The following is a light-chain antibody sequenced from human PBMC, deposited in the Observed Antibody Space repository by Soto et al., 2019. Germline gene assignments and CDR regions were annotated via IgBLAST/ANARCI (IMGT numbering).Light chain of an antibody. CDR1: QYIYTR. CDR2: QAS. J-gene: IGKJ1*01. V-gene: IGKV3-11*01. CDR3: HQRQSWPRT. Sequence: EIVLPQSPANLSSSTGDRVTLSCRAIQYIYTRLAWYQHKNGQPPRILIYQASFRGAGVTARLSASGSWTDFSLPIIDVQPADFLVYYCHQRQSWPRTFGQGTKVDIK.